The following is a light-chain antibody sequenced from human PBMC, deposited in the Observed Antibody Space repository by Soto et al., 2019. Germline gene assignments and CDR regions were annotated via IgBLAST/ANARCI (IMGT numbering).Light chain of an antibody. CDR1: QYLTRY. Sequence: DIQMTQSPSSLSASVGDRVTITCRASQYLTRYLNCYQQKPGKAPKLLIYAASTLQSGVPSRFGGSGSATHFTLTISSLQPEDIATYYCQQSHNSPYTFGQGTKVES. J-gene: IGKJ2*01. CDR2: AAS. CDR3: QQSHNSPYT. V-gene: IGKV1-39*01.